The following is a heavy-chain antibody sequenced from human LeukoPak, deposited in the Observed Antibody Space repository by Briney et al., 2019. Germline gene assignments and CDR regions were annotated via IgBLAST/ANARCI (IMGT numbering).Heavy chain of an antibody. CDR1: GGSFSGYY. CDR3: ASMATTSDY. J-gene: IGHJ4*02. Sequence: SETLSLTCAVYGGSFSGYYWSWIRQPPGKGLEWIGEINHSGSTNYNPFLKSRVTISVDTPKNQFSLKLSSVTAADTAVYYCASMATTSDYWGQGTLVTVSS. D-gene: IGHD5-24*01. CDR2: INHSGST. V-gene: IGHV4-34*01.